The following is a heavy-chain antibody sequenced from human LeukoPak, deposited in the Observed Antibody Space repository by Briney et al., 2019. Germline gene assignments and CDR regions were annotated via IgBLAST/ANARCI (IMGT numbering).Heavy chain of an antibody. Sequence: SETLSLTCTVSGGSISSYYWSWIRQPPGKGLEWIGYIYYSESTNYNPSLKSRVTVSVDTSKNQFSLKLSSVTAADTAVYYCASSRLRYCSGGSCHADYYFDYWGQGTLVTVSS. CDR3: ASSRLRYCSGGSCHADYYFDY. J-gene: IGHJ4*02. D-gene: IGHD2-15*01. V-gene: IGHV4-59*01. CDR2: IYYSEST. CDR1: GGSISSYY.